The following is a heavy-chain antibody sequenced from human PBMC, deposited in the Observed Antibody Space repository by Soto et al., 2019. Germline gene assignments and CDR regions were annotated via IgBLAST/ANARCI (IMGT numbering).Heavy chain of an antibody. CDR3: ANHGGFDF. Sequence: EGQLLQSGGGLVQPGESLRLSCAASGFTFSSSGMSWVRQAPGKGLEWVSSISIRGDYRYYADSVKGRFTISRDNSKNTLYLQMSSLTAEDTALYYGANHGGFDFWGQGKMVAFSS. J-gene: IGHJ3*01. CDR1: GFTFSSSG. D-gene: IGHD4-17*01. CDR2: ISIRGDYR. V-gene: IGHV3-23*01.